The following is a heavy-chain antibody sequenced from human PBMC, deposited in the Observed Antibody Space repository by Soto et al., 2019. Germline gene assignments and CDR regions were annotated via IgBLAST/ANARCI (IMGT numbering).Heavy chain of an antibody. D-gene: IGHD6-13*01. CDR3: ARGTYSSSWYPIAHYYGMDV. CDR2: MNPNSGNT. Sequence: QVQLVQSGAEVKKPGASVKVSCKASGYTFTSYDINWVRQATGQGLEWMGWMNPNSGNTGYAQKFQGRVTMTRNTSISTAYTELSSLRSEDTAVYYCARGTYSSSWYPIAHYYGMDVWGQGTTVTVSS. J-gene: IGHJ6*02. CDR1: GYTFTSYD. V-gene: IGHV1-8*01.